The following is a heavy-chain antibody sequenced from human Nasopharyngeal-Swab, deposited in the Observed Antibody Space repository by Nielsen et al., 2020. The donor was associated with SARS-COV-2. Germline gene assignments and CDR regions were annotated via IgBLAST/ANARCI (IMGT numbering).Heavy chain of an antibody. D-gene: IGHD3-10*01. CDR2: MNPNSGNS. Sequence: ASVKVSCKASGYTFTSYDINWVRQATGQGLEWMGWMNPNSGNSGYTQKFQGRVTMTRNTSISTAYMELSSLRSEDTAVYYCARDWLGVSGSQGDYWGQGTLVTVSS. CDR1: GYTFTSYD. V-gene: IGHV1-8*01. CDR3: ARDWLGVSGSQGDY. J-gene: IGHJ4*02.